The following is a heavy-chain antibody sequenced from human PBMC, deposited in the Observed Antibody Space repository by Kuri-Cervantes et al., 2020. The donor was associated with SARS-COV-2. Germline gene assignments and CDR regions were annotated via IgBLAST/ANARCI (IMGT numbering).Heavy chain of an antibody. CDR2: TYYRSKWYN. Sequence: SETLSLTCAISGDSVSSNSAAWNWIRQSPSRGLEWLGRTYYRSKWYNDYAVSVKSRITINPDTSKNQFSLQLNSVTPEDTAVYYCARVPWFRELTFNWFDPWGQGTLVTVSS. CDR3: ARVPWFRELTFNWFDP. J-gene: IGHJ5*02. CDR1: GDSVSSNSAA. V-gene: IGHV6-1*01. D-gene: IGHD3-10*01.